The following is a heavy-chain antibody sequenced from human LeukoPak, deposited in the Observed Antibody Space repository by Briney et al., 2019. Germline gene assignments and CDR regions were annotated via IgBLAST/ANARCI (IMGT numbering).Heavy chain of an antibody. CDR2: FYYGGTT. Sequence: SETLSLTCTVSGGFITSSSYYWAWIRQPPGKGLEWIGSFYYGGTTFYNPSLKSRVTISADTSKNQFSLKLTSVTAADTAVYYCARRVIVATLDYWGKGILVTVSS. CDR3: ARRVIVATLDY. V-gene: IGHV4-39*01. J-gene: IGHJ4*02. D-gene: IGHD5-12*01. CDR1: GGFITSSSYY.